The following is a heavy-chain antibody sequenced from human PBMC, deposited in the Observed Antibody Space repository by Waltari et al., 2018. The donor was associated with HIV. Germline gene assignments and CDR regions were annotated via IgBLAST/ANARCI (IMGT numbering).Heavy chain of an antibody. D-gene: IGHD6-13*01. CDR1: GLPFDDYG. CDR3: VRGFREGHDSSWFLMWFES. Sequence: EVQLVESGGQVIRPGGSLRLSCVASGLPFDDYGLNWVRQVPGLGLRWVCGINCNCYTTGWSDSVGGRFTISKDNARKSLHLQMHSLRVDDTAIYYFVRGFREGHDSSWFLMWFESWGPGTPVIVST. V-gene: IGHV3-20*04. J-gene: IGHJ5*01. CDR2: INCNCYTT.